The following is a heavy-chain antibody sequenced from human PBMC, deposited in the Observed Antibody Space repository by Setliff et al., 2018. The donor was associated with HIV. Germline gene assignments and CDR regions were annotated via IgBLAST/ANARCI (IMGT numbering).Heavy chain of an antibody. D-gene: IGHD3-22*01. CDR3: ARENYYVSGVYHLGAFDI. V-gene: IGHV3-30*03. CDR2: ISNDGNLI. J-gene: IGHJ3*02. Sequence: PGGSLRLSCAASGFTFSNAWMNWVRQAPGKGLEWVAVISNDGNLIFYADSMKGRFTISRDNSKNTVYLQVNSLRAEDTAVYYCARENYYVSGVYHLGAFDIWGQGTMVTVSS. CDR1: GFTFSNAW.